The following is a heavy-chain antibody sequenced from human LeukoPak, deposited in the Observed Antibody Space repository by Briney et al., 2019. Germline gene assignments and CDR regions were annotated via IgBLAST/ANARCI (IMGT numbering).Heavy chain of an antibody. Sequence: PGGSLRLSCAASGFTFSSHWMSWVRQAPGKGLEWVANIKQDGSEKYYVDSVKGRFTISRDNAKNSLYLQMNSLRAEDTAVYYCASRNSLFIWGQGTLVTVSS. J-gene: IGHJ4*02. D-gene: IGHD4-23*01. CDR3: ASRNSLFI. CDR2: IKQDGSEK. CDR1: GFTFSSHW. V-gene: IGHV3-7*01.